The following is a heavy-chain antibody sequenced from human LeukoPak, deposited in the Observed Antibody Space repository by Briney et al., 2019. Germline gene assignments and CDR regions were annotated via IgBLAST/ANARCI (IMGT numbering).Heavy chain of an antibody. CDR2: IRSGGSVE. CDR1: GFTFSSYG. J-gene: IGHJ4*02. CDR3: AKDRPDPYFDY. Sequence: GGSLRLSCAASGFTFSSYGMHWVRQAPGKGLEWVAFIRSGGSVEYYVDSVKGRFTISRDNSKNTLYLQMNSLRTDDTAVYYCAKDRPDPYFDYWGQGTLVTVSS. V-gene: IGHV3-30*02.